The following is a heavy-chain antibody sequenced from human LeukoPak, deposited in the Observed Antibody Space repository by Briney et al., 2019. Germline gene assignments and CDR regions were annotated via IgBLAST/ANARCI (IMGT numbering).Heavy chain of an antibody. CDR1: GGSFSGYY. CDR2: INHSGST. Sequence: SETLSLTCAVYGGSFSGYYWGWIRQPPGKGLEWIGEINHSGSTNYNPSLKSRVTISVDTSKNQFSLKLSSVTAADTAVYYCARAKPYSGYYADYWGQGTLVTVSS. V-gene: IGHV4-34*01. CDR3: ARAKPYSGYYADY. J-gene: IGHJ4*02. D-gene: IGHD3-22*01.